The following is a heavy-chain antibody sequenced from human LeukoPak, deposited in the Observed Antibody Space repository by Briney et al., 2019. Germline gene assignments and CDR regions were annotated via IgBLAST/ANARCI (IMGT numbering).Heavy chain of an antibody. CDR2: VFTSGTT. CDR3: ARVISGTTNVNYYYYMYV. Sequence: SETLSLTCTVSGGSISSYSWSWIRKPAGKGLEWIGRVFTSGTTNYNPSLKSRVTMSLETSKDQFSLKLSSVTAADTAVYYCARVISGTTNVNYYYYMYVWGKGTTFTVSS. CDR1: GGSISSYS. V-gene: IGHV4-4*07. D-gene: IGHD1-7*01. J-gene: IGHJ6*03.